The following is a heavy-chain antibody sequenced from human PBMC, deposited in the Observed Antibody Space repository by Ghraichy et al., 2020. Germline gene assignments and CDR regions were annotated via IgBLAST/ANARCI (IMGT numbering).Heavy chain of an antibody. J-gene: IGHJ4*02. V-gene: IGHV1-2*06. CDR1: GDTFSNHY. CDR2: INPNSGGT. Sequence: ASVKVSCETCGDTFSNHYMNSERLAPRQRLEWMGRINPNSGGTTYAQNFQGRVTMTRDTSISTAYMELNRLKSDDTAIYYCSRVYCTIGNCYQTFDSWGQGTLVTVSS. D-gene: IGHD2-8*01. CDR3: SRVYCTIGNCYQTFDS.